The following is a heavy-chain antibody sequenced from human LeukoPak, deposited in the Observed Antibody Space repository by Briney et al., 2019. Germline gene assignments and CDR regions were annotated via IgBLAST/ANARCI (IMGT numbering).Heavy chain of an antibody. J-gene: IGHJ4*02. Sequence: GRSLRLSCTASGFAFSGSAMHWVRQASGKGLEWVGRIRSKANSYATVYAASVKGRLTISRDDSKNTAYLQMNSLKTEDTAVYYCTSGLSVRRSNNTPVDYWGQGTLVTVSS. CDR2: IRSKANSYAT. CDR1: GFAFSGSA. CDR3: TSGLSVRRSNNTPVDY. V-gene: IGHV3-73*01. D-gene: IGHD1-1*01.